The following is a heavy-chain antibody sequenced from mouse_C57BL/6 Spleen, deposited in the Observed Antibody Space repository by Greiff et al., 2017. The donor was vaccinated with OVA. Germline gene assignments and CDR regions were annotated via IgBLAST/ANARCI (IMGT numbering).Heavy chain of an antibody. V-gene: IGHV2-5*01. CDR1: GFSLTSYG. CDR3: AKNRVYYGSSEEGYFDV. J-gene: IGHJ1*03. D-gene: IGHD1-1*01. Sequence: QVQLKQSGPGLVQPSQSLSITCTVSGFSLTSYGVHWVRQSPGKGLEWLGVIWRGGSTDYNAAFMSRLSITKDNSKSQVFFKMNSLQADDTAIYYCAKNRVYYGSSEEGYFDVWGTGTTVTVSS. CDR2: IWRGGST.